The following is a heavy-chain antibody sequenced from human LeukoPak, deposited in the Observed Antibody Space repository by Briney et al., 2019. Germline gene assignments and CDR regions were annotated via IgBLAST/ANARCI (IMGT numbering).Heavy chain of an antibody. D-gene: IGHD3-10*01. CDR2: INQSGIT. Sequence: SETLSLTCAVYGGSFNYYWSWIRQPPGKGLEWIGDINQSGITNYDPSLESRVTISIDTSKNQLSLKVTSVTAADTAVYYCARGSHRAWEVLLDWGQGTLVSVSS. CDR3: ARGSHRAWEVLLD. V-gene: IGHV4-34*01. CDR1: GGSFNYY. J-gene: IGHJ4*02.